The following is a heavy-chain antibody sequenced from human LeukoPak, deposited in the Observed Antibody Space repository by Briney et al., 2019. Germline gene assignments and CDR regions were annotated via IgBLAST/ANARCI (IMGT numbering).Heavy chain of an antibody. CDR2: IYYSGST. CDR1: GGSISSYY. CDR3: ARDGPSSSWYIDY. V-gene: IGHV4-59*12. J-gene: IGHJ4*02. Sequence: SETLSLTCTVSGGSISSYYWSWIRQPPGKGLEWIGYIYYSGSTNYNPSLKSRVTISVDTSKNQFSLKLSSVTAADTAVYYCARDGPSSSWYIDYWGQGTLVTVSS. D-gene: IGHD6-13*01.